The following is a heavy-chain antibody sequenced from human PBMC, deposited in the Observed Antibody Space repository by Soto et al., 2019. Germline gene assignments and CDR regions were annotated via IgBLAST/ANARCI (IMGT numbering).Heavy chain of an antibody. CDR2: IYYSGYT. V-gene: IGHV4-59*01. J-gene: IGHJ4*02. CDR1: GDSIRSYY. D-gene: IGHD1-26*01. CDR3: ARCFSGNYPSRPEEQYYFDS. Sequence: AETLSLTCTVSGDSIRSYYCSWIRQPAWKGLEWIGYIYYSGYTSYNPSLKSRVTISVDTSKNQFSLKLNSVTAADTAVYYCARCFSGNYPSRPEEQYYFDSWGQGTLVTVSS.